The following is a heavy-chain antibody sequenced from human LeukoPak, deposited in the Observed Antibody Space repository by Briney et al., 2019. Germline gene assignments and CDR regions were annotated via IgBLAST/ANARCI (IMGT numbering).Heavy chain of an antibody. CDR1: GYTFTNYG. J-gene: IGHJ4*02. CDR3: ARDLSGYSYGVIDY. CDR2: ISAYNGNT. D-gene: IGHD5-18*01. V-gene: IGHV1-18*01. Sequence: ASVKVSCKASGYTFTNYGISWVRQAPGQGLEWMGWISAYNGNTNYAQKLQGRVTMTTDTSTSTAYMELRSLTSDDTAVYYCARDLSGYSYGVIDYWGQGTLVTVSS.